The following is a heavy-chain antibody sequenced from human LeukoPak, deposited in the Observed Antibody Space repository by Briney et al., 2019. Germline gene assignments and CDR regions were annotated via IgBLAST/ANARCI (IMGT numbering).Heavy chain of an antibody. CDR2: IYYSGST. V-gene: IGHV4-39*01. CDR3: ARCGYYDFWSGYNPATFDY. CDR1: SGSISSSSYY. Sequence: SETQSLTCTVSSGSISSSSYYWGWIRQPPGKGLEWIGSIYYSGSTYYKPSLKSRVTISVDTSKNQFSLKLSSVTAADTAVYYCARCGYYDFWSGYNPATFDYWGQGTLVTVSS. J-gene: IGHJ4*02. D-gene: IGHD3-3*01.